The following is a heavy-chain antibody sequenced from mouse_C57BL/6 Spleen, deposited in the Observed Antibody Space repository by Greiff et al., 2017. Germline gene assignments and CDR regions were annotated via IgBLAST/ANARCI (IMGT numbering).Heavy chain of an antibody. CDR3: ARDGDYVALDY. Sequence: EVQLVESEGGLVQPGSSMKLSCTASGFTFSDYYMAWVRQVPEKSLEWVANINYGGSSTYYLDSLKSRFTSSRDNANNSLYLQMSSLKSEDTATYYCARDGDYVALDYWGQGTTLTVSS. D-gene: IGHD2-13*01. V-gene: IGHV5-16*01. CDR2: INYGGSST. J-gene: IGHJ2*01. CDR1: GFTFSDYY.